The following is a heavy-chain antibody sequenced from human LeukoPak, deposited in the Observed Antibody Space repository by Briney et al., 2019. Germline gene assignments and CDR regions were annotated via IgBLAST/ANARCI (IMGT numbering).Heavy chain of an antibody. D-gene: IGHD4-23*01. V-gene: IGHV3-21*01. J-gene: IGHJ4*02. CDR2: ISSSSSYI. CDR3: AGDSISNSAPFDY. Sequence: PGGSLRLSCAASGFTFSSYSMNWVRQAPGKGLEWVSSISSSSSYIYYADSVKGRFTISRDNAKNSLYLQMNSLRAEDTAVYYCAGDSISNSAPFDYWGQGTLVTVSS. CDR1: GFTFSSYS.